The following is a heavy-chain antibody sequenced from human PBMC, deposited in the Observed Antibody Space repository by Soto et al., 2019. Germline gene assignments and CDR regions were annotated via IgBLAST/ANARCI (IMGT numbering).Heavy chain of an antibody. J-gene: IGHJ4*02. D-gene: IGHD7-27*01. CDR1: GFTFSSYG. V-gene: IGHV3-30*18. CDR2: ISYDGSNK. Sequence: GGSLRLSCAASGFTFSSYGMHWVRQAPGKGLEWVAVISYDGSNKYYADSVKGRFTISRDNSKNTLYLQMNSLRAEDTAVYYCAKDMGIKPVTTPMGFDYWGQGTLVTVSS. CDR3: AKDMGIKPVTTPMGFDY.